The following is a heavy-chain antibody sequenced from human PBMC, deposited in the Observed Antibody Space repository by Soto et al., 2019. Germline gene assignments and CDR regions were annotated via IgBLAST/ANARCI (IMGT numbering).Heavy chain of an antibody. CDR2: VYYTGST. J-gene: IGHJ4*02. V-gene: IGHV4-59*01. D-gene: IGHD6-19*01. Sequence: SETLSLTCSVSGGSISGSYWSWIRQSPGKGLEWLGYVYYTGSTNYSPSLRSRVSISVDTSKNEFSLRLSSVTAADTAVYFCARSVAVPGAHIDYWGRGTQVTV. CDR1: GGSISGSY. CDR3: ARSVAVPGAHIDY.